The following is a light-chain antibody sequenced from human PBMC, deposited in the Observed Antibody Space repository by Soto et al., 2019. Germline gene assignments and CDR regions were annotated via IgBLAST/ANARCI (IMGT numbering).Light chain of an antibody. Sequence: EIVLTQPPATLSLSPGERATLSCRASQSVSTYLAWYQQKPGQAPRLLIYDASNRATGIPARFTGSGSGTDFTLTISSLEPEDFAVYYCQQRRNWPRLAFGGGTRLEIK. V-gene: IGKV3-11*01. CDR2: DAS. J-gene: IGKJ5*01. CDR3: QQRRNWPRLA. CDR1: QSVSTY.